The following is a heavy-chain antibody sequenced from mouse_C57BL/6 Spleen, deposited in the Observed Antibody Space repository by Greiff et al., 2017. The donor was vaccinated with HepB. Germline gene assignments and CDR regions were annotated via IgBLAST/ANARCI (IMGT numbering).Heavy chain of an antibody. Sequence: VQLQQSGAELVRPGTSVKVSCKASGYAFTNYLIEWVKQRPGQGLEWIGVINPGSGGTNYNEKFKGKATLTADKSSSTAYMQLSSLTSEDSAVYFCARHDYGSSYGAYWGQGTLVTVSA. CDR1: GYAFTNYL. CDR2: INPGSGGT. V-gene: IGHV1-54*01. CDR3: ARHDYGSSYGAY. J-gene: IGHJ3*01. D-gene: IGHD1-1*01.